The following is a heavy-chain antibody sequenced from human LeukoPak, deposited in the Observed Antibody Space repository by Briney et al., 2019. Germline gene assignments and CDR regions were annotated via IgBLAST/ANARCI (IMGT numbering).Heavy chain of an antibody. V-gene: IGHV3-23*01. D-gene: IGHD3-22*01. CDR1: GFTFSSYA. Sequence: GGSLRLSCAASGFTFSSYAMSWVRQAPGRGLEWVSAISGSGGSTYYADSVKGRFTISRDNSKNTLCLQMNSLRAEDTAVYYCAQIGGYDSSGYYQGYFDYWGQGTLVTVSS. J-gene: IGHJ4*02. CDR3: AQIGGYDSSGYYQGYFDY. CDR2: ISGSGGST.